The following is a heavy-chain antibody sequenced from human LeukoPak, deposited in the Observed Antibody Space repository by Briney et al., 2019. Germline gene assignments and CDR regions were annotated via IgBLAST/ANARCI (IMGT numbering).Heavy chain of an antibody. D-gene: IGHD2-15*01. CDR3: AKDSPLYCSGGSCYPAEYFQH. V-gene: IGHV3-23*01. Sequence: GGSLRLSCAASEFTFSNYAMTWVRQAPGKGLKWVSTISGSGTATYYADSVKGRFTISRDNSKNTLYLQMNSLRAEDTAVYYCAKDSPLYCSGGSCYPAEYFQHWGQGTLVTVSS. J-gene: IGHJ1*01. CDR1: EFTFSNYA. CDR2: ISGSGTAT.